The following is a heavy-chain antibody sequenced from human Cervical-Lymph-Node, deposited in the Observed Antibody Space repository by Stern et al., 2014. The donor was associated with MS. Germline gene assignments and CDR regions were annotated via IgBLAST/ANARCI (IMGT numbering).Heavy chain of an antibody. D-gene: IGHD1-26*01. CDR3: AKDSGIVGATNAFDI. V-gene: IGHV3-9*01. CDR2: ISWNSENM. J-gene: IGHJ3*02. CDR1: GFSFDDYA. Sequence: EVQLVESGGGLVPPGRSLRLSCAASGFSFDDYAMHWVRQAPGKGLEWVASISWNSENMGYAGSVKGRFTISRDNAKNSLDLQMNSLRAEDTALYFCAKDSGIVGATNAFDIWGQGTMVTVSS.